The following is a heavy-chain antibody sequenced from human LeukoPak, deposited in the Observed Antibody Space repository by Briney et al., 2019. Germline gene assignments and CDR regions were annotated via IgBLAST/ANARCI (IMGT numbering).Heavy chain of an antibody. CDR3: ASISGVIVLVPAWLWFDP. Sequence: PGGSLRLSCAASGFTFSSYAMSWVRQAPGKGLEWVSAISGSGDNTYYADSVKGRFTISRDNSKNTLYLQMNSLRAEDTAVYYCASISGVIVLVPAWLWFDPWGQGTLVTVSS. CDR2: ISGSGDNT. CDR1: GFTFSSYA. V-gene: IGHV3-23*01. D-gene: IGHD2-2*01. J-gene: IGHJ5*02.